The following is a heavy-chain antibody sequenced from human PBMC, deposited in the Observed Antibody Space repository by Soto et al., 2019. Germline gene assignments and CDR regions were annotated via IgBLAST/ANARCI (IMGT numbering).Heavy chain of an antibody. CDR3: AKSFGETYYYYFYMDV. CDR2: LSDDGSNE. CDR1: GFTFSSYG. J-gene: IGHJ6*03. D-gene: IGHD3-16*01. V-gene: IGHV3-33*05. Sequence: QVQLVESGGGVVQPGTSLRLSCAASGFTFSSYGLHWVRQAPGKGLEWVAVLSDDGSNEFYGDSVKGRFTISRDNSKNTLYLQMHRLRAEDTAVYSCAKSFGETYYYYFYMDVWGKGTTVTVSS.